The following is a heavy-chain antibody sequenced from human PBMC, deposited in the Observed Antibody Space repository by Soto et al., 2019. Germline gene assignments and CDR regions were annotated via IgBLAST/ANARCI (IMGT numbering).Heavy chain of an antibody. CDR2: ISPYNANT. Sequence: QVQLVQSGGEVREPGASVKVSCKASGYSFLYYAISWVRQAPGQGLEWSGWISPYNANTNYGGRVEGRVTMTTDTAASTADLDLRSRTSDHTAVYYCAVRGSDTSKGLLGWGQGTLVTVSS. CDR1: GYSFLYYA. J-gene: IGHJ4*02. CDR3: AVRGSDTSKGLLG. D-gene: IGHD6-19*01. V-gene: IGHV1-18*01.